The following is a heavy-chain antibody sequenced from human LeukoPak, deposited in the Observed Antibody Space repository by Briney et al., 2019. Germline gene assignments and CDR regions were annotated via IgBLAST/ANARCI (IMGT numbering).Heavy chain of an antibody. V-gene: IGHV3-74*01. CDR3: AFDLIVVVTSDAFDI. CDR1: GFTFSSYW. J-gene: IGHJ3*02. D-gene: IGHD3-22*01. Sequence: GGSLRLSCAASGFTFSSYWMHWVRQAPGKGLVWVSRINSDGSSTSYADSVKGRFAISRDNAKNTLYLQMSSLRAEDTAVYYCAFDLIVVVTSDAFDIWGQGTMVTVSS. CDR2: INSDGSST.